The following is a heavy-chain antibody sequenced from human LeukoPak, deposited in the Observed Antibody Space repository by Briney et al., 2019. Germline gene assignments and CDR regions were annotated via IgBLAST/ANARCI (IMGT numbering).Heavy chain of an antibody. D-gene: IGHD3-10*01. Sequence: SETLSLTCSVSGGSISSRSYYWGWIRQPPGKGLEWIGGMYYRGSTYYNPSLKSRITISVDTSKNQFSLKLNSVTAADTAVYYCANGFDGFDIWGQGTTVTVSS. J-gene: IGHJ3*02. CDR1: GGSISSRSYY. CDR3: ANGFDGFDI. CDR2: MYYRGST. V-gene: IGHV4-39*07.